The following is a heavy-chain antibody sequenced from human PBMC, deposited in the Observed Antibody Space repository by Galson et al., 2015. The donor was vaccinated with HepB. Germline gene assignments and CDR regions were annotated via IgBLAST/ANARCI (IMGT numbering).Heavy chain of an antibody. D-gene: IGHD1-26*01. V-gene: IGHV3-23*01. CDR3: AKGWVPATLIDS. CDR2: ISGSGGST. Sequence: SLRLSCAASGFIFNNYAMSWVRQAPGKGLEWVSTISGSGGSTHYADSVKGRFTISRDNSKNTVYLQMNSLRAEDTALYYCAKGWVPATLIDSWDQGTLITVSS. J-gene: IGHJ4*02. CDR1: GFIFNNYA.